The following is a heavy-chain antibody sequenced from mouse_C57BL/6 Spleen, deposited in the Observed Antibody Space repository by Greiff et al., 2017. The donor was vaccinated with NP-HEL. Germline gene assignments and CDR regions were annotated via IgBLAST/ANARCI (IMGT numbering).Heavy chain of an antibody. CDR1: GYTFTDYE. CDR2: IDPETGGT. Sequence: VQLQQSGAELVRPGASVTLSCKASGYTFTDYEMHWVKQTPVHGLEWIGAIDPETGGTAYNQKFKGKAILTADKSSSTAYMELRSLTSEDSAVYYCTSGGVTTSFAYWGQGTLVTVSA. D-gene: IGHD2-2*01. CDR3: TSGGVTTSFAY. J-gene: IGHJ3*01. V-gene: IGHV1-15*01.